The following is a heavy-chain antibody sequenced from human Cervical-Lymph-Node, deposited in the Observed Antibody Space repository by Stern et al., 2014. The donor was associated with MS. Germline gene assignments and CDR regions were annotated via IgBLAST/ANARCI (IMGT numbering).Heavy chain of an antibody. J-gene: IGHJ4*02. V-gene: IGHV1-18*01. CDR1: GYTFTYYA. CDR2: ISPYNGNT. CDR3: ARDDDYTRRAIDY. D-gene: IGHD4-11*01. Sequence: QVQLVESGAEVKKPGASVNVSCKTSGYTFTYYAISWIRQAPGQGLEGVGWISPYNGNTNFDQKLQGRGAMTTDTSTSTAYMELRSLRSDDTAVYYCARDDDYTRRAIDYWGQGTLVTVSS.